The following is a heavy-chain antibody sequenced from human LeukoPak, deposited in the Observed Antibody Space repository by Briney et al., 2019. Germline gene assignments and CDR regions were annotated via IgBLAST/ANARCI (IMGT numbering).Heavy chain of an antibody. CDR1: GYTFTNYD. Sequence: ASVKVSCXASGYTFTNYDINWVRQAIGQGLEWMGWMNPNSGNTGYAQKFQGRVTITRNTSISTAYMELSSLRSEDTAVYYCARGQHYDSSGHDYWGQGTLVTVSS. J-gene: IGHJ4*02. CDR2: MNPNSGNT. D-gene: IGHD3-22*01. V-gene: IGHV1-8*03. CDR3: ARGQHYDSSGHDY.